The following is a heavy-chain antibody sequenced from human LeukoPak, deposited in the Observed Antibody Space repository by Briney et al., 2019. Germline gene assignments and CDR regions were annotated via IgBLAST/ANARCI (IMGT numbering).Heavy chain of an antibody. J-gene: IGHJ6*03. V-gene: IGHV4-34*01. Sequence: PSETLSLTCAVYGGSFSGYYWSWIRQPPGKGLEWIGEINHSGSTNYNPSLKSRVTISVDTSKNQFSLKLSSVTAADTAVYYCARLRRLYYYYYYMGVWGKGTTVTVSS. CDR3: ARLRRLYYYYYYMGV. CDR2: INHSGST. CDR1: GGSFSGYY.